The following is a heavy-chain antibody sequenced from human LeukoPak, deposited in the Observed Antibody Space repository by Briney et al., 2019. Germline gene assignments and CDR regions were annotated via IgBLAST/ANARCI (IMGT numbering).Heavy chain of an antibody. V-gene: IGHV3-23*01. CDR2: ISGSGGST. J-gene: IGHJ4*02. Sequence: PGRSLRLSCAASGFSFSRYGMHWVRQAPGKGLEWVSAISGSGGSTYYADSVKGRFTISRDNSKNTLYLQMNSLRAEDTAVYYCAKGPDYDFWSGQWFYFDYWGQGTLVTVSS. CDR1: GFSFSRYG. CDR3: AKGPDYDFWSGQWFYFDY. D-gene: IGHD3-3*01.